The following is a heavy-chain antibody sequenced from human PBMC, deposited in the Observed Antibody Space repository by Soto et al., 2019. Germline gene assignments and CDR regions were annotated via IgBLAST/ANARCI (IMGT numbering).Heavy chain of an antibody. D-gene: IGHD6-13*01. CDR1: GYSFPSYW. CDR2: IYPDDSDT. Sequence: HGESLKISCKGSGYSFPSYWIGWVRQMPGKGLEWMGIIYPDDSDTRYSPSFQGQVTISADKSISTAYLQWSSLKASDTAMYYCARHATAATGRRVYYYYGMDVWGQGTTVTVSS. V-gene: IGHV5-51*01. J-gene: IGHJ6*02. CDR3: ARHATAATGRRVYYYYGMDV.